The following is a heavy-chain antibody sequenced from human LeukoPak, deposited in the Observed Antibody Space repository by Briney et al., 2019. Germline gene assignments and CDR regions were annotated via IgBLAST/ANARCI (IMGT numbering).Heavy chain of an antibody. J-gene: IGHJ4*02. V-gene: IGHV3-20*04. CDR1: GFYFGDYG. D-gene: IGHD3-22*01. CDR3: ARDWRSGYSIDF. Sequence: GGSLRLSCSGSGFYFGDYGMSWVRHAPGKGLEWVSVITWNGETTSYSQSVKGRFTISRDNSRNSLYLQMNSLEADDTAFYYCARDWRSGYSIDFWGQGVLVTVSS. CDR2: ITWNGETT.